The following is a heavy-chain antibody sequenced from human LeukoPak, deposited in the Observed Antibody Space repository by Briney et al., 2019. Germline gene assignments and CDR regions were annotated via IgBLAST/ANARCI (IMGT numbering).Heavy chain of an antibody. CDR2: IYHSGST. Sequence: PSETLSLTCAVSGGSISSSNWWSWVRQPPGKGLEWIGEIYHSGSTIYNPSLKSRVTISVDKSKNQFSLKLSSVTAADTAVYYCARSRTVRGVIINFDYWGQGTLVTVSS. CDR1: GGSISSSNW. V-gene: IGHV4-4*02. D-gene: IGHD3-10*01. J-gene: IGHJ4*02. CDR3: ARSRTVRGVIINFDY.